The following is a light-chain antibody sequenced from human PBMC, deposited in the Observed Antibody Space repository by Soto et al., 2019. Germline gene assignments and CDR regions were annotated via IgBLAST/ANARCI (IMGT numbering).Light chain of an antibody. V-gene: IGLV7-43*01. J-gene: IGLJ2*01. CDR3: LLSYGGSQV. Sequence: QTVVTQESSLTVSPGETVTLTCASSTGAVTSAYYPSWFQQKPGQAPRALIYSTDNKDSCTPARFSGSILGDKAALTVSGVQPEDEADYYCLLSYGGSQVFGGGTQLTVL. CDR2: STD. CDR1: TGAVTSAYY.